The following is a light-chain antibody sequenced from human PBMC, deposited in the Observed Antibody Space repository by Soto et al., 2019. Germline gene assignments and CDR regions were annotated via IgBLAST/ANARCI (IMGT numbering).Light chain of an antibody. CDR2: DAS. Sequence: EIVLTQSPATLSLSPGERATLSCRASQSVSSYLAWYQQKPGQAPGLLIYDASNRATGIPARFSGSGSGTDFTLTISSLEPEDFAVYYCQQRSNWPLTFGGGNKVEIK. V-gene: IGKV3-11*01. J-gene: IGKJ4*01. CDR3: QQRSNWPLT. CDR1: QSVSSY.